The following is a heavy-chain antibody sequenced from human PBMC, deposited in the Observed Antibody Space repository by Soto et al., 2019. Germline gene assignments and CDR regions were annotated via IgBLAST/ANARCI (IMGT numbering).Heavy chain of an antibody. CDR1: GFTFSSYA. J-gene: IGHJ4*02. V-gene: IGHV3-23*01. Sequence: AGGSLRLSCAASGFTFSSYAMSWVRQAPGKGLEWVSAISGSGGSTYYADSVKGRFTISRDNSKNTLYLQMNSLRAEDTAVYYCAKYLRVYDSTHPPYDYWGQGTLVTVSS. D-gene: IGHD3-22*01. CDR3: AKYLRVYDSTHPPYDY. CDR2: ISGSGGST.